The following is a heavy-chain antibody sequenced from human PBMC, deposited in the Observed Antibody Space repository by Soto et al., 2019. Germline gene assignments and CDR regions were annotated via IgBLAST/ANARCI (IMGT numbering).Heavy chain of an antibody. D-gene: IGHD6-19*01. CDR3: AKVRYSSPMGYYYGMDV. J-gene: IGHJ6*01. CDR2: IIPIFGTA. CDR1: RVAFSKFI. Sequence: QAQLEQSGGEVKKPGSSVKVSCKASRVAFSKFIVTWVRQAPGLGLEWVGGIIPIFGTANYAQKFQGSVTITADESTSKSYMEVNNLRSEDTAVYYCAKVRYSSPMGYYYGMDVWGQGTTVTGSS. V-gene: IGHV1-69*01.